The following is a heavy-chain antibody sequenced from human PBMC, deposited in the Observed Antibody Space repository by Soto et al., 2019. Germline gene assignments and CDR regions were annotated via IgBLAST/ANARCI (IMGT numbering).Heavy chain of an antibody. D-gene: IGHD4-4*01. J-gene: IGHJ4*02. Sequence: SETLSLTCTVSGGSISSGDYYWSWIRQPPGKGLEWIGSIYYSGSTYYNPSLKSRVTISVDTSKNQFSLKLSSVTAADTAVHYCARSGGLQHVDYWGQGTLVTVSS. CDR3: ARSGGLQHVDY. CDR2: IYYSGST. CDR1: GGSISSGDYY. V-gene: IGHV4-30-4*01.